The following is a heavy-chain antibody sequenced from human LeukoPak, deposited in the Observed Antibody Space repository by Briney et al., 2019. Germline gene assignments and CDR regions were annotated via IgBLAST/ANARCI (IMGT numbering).Heavy chain of an antibody. CDR2: ISYDGSNK. D-gene: IGHD1-26*01. CDR1: GFTFSSYA. Sequence: PGRSLRLSCAASGFTFSSYAMHWVRQAPGKGLEWVAVISYDGSNKYYADSVKGRFTISRDNSKNTLYLQMNRLRAEDTAVYYCARDRGIVGATTDSYFDYWGQGTLVTVSS. V-gene: IGHV3-30*04. CDR3: ARDRGIVGATTDSYFDY. J-gene: IGHJ4*02.